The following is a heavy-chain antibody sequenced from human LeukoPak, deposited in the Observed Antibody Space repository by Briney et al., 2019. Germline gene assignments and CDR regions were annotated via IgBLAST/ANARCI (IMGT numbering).Heavy chain of an antibody. D-gene: IGHD6-13*01. J-gene: IGHJ4*02. CDR2: ISSSSSTI. CDR1: GFTFSSYS. CDR3: ARDLTIAAANYYFDN. Sequence: QAGGSLRLSCAASGFTFSSYSMNWVRQAPGKGLEWVSYISSSSSTIYYADSVKGRFTISRDNAKNSLYLQMNSLRAEDTAVYYCARDLTIAAANYYFDNWGQGTLVTVSS. V-gene: IGHV3-48*01.